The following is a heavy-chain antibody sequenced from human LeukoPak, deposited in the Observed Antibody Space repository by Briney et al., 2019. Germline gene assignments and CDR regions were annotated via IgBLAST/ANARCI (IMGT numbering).Heavy chain of an antibody. CDR2: IYYSGST. V-gene: IGHV4-39*07. Sequence: LETLSLTCTVSGGSISSSSYYWGWIRHPPGKGLEGIGSIYYSGSTYYNLSLKSRATISVDTSKNQFSLKLSSVTAAETAVYYCARVNRMWLYFDYWGPGTLVTVSS. CDR1: GGSISSSSYY. D-gene: IGHD6-19*01. CDR3: ARVNRMWLYFDY. J-gene: IGHJ4*02.